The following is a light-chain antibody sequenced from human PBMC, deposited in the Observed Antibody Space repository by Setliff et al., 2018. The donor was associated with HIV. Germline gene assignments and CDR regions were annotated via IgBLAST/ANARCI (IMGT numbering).Light chain of an antibody. CDR1: NSNIGAGYD. CDR2: GNG. V-gene: IGLV1-40*01. Sequence: QSVLTQPPSVSGAPGQRVTISCTGSNSNIGAGYDVHWYQQLPGTAPKLLMYGNGNRPSGVPDRFSDSNSGTSASLAITGLQAEDEADYYCQSYDNRLSEEVFGTGTKVTVL. CDR3: QSYDNRLSEEV. J-gene: IGLJ1*01.